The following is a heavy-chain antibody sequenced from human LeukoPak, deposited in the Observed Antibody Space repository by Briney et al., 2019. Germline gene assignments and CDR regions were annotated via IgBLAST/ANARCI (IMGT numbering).Heavy chain of an antibody. Sequence: GSLRLSCAASGFTFSSYSMNWVRQASGKGLEWVSSISSSSSYIYYADSVKGRFTISRDNAKNSLYLQMNSLRAEDTAVYYCARDGRGYCSSTSCSFWGQGTLVTVSS. D-gene: IGHD2-2*01. J-gene: IGHJ4*02. CDR3: ARDGRGYCSSTSCSF. CDR1: GFTFSSYS. CDR2: ISSSSSYI. V-gene: IGHV3-21*01.